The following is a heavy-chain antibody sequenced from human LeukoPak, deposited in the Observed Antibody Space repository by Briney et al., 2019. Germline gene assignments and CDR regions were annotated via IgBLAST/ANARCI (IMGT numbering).Heavy chain of an antibody. Sequence: ASVKVSCKGSGYTLTELSMHWVRQAPGKGLEWMGGVDPEDGETIYAQKFQGRVTMTEDTSTDTAYMELSSLRSEDTAVYYCATEARAVAGSGFDPWGQGTLVTVSS. V-gene: IGHV1-24*01. J-gene: IGHJ5*02. CDR1: GYTLTELS. D-gene: IGHD6-19*01. CDR3: ATEARAVAGSGFDP. CDR2: VDPEDGET.